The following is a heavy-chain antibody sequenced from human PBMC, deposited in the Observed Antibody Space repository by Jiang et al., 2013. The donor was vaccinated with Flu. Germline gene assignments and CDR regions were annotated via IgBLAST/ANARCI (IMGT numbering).Heavy chain of an antibody. CDR1: GYTFTSYG. Sequence: EVKKPGASVKVSCKASGYTFTSYGISWVRQAPGQGLEWMGWISAYNGNTNYAQKLQGRVTMTTDTSTSTAYMELRSLRSDDTAVYYCARDRLGYCSSTSCYSSAFDIWGQGTMVTVSS. CDR2: ISAYNGNT. V-gene: IGHV1-18*01. D-gene: IGHD2-2*01. J-gene: IGHJ3*02. CDR3: ARDRLGYCSSTSCYSSAFDI.